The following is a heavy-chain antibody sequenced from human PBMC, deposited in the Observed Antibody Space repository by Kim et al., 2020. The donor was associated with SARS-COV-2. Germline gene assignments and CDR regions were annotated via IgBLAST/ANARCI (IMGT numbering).Heavy chain of an antibody. D-gene: IGHD5-12*01. J-gene: IGHJ4*02. CDR3: ARESRDGYNSDY. Sequence: TYAQGFTGRLVFSLDTSVRTAYLQISSLKAEDTAVYYCARESRDGYNSDYWGQGTLVTVSS. V-gene: IGHV7-4-1*02.